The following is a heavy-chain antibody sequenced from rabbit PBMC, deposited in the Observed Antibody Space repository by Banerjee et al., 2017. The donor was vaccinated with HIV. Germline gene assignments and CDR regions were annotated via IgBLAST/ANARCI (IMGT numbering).Heavy chain of an antibody. D-gene: IGHD6-1*01. CDR3: ARGLGYTYGDPNYTYDFYFDL. CDR2: IYTGDGNT. CDR1: GFSFSSSYY. Sequence: QEQLEESGGDLVKPEGSLTLTCTASGFSFSSSYYMCWVRQAPGKGLEWIACIYTGDGNTYFASWAKGRFTISKTSSTSVTLQMTRLTAADTATYFCARGLGYTYGDPNYTYDFYFDLRGPGTFVTVS. V-gene: IGHV1S45*01. J-gene: IGHJ4*01.